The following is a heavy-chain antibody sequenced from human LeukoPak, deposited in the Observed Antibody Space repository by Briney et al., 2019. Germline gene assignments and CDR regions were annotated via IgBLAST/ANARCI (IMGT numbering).Heavy chain of an antibody. CDR1: GFTFSSYW. Sequence: QPGGSLRLSCAASGFTFSSYWMHWVRQAPGKGLVWVSRINSDGSSTNYADSVKGRFTISRDNAKNTLYLQMNSLRAKDTAIYYCARDRAADRDGMDVWGKGTTVTVSS. J-gene: IGHJ6*04. CDR3: ARDRAADRDGMDV. CDR2: INSDGSST. V-gene: IGHV3-74*01.